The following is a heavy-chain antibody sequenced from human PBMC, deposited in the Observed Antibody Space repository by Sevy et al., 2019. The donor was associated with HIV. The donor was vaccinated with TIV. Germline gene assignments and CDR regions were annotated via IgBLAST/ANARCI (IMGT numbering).Heavy chain of an antibody. CDR2: ISSSGSTI. D-gene: IGHD3-22*01. Sequence: GGSLRLSCAASGFTFSDYYMSWIRQAPGKGLEWVSYISSSGSTIYYADSVKGRFTISGDNAKNSLYLQMNSLRAEDTAVYYCASYYYDSSALDYWGQGTLVTVSS. J-gene: IGHJ4*02. CDR3: ASYYYDSSALDY. V-gene: IGHV3-11*01. CDR1: GFTFSDYY.